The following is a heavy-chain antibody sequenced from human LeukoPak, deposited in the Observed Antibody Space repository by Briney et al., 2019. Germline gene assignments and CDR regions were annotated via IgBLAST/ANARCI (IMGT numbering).Heavy chain of an antibody. V-gene: IGHV1-24*01. CDR2: FDLEDGET. D-gene: IGHD5-18*01. CDR3: ATLDPYNYGPRAHAFDI. Sequence: ASVKVSCKVSGYTFTELAMHWVRQAPGKGLGWTGGFDLEDGETIHAQKLQGRATMTEDTSTDTAYMELSSLRSEDTAVYYCATLDPYNYGPRAHAFDIWGQGTMVTVSS. J-gene: IGHJ3*02. CDR1: GYTFTELA.